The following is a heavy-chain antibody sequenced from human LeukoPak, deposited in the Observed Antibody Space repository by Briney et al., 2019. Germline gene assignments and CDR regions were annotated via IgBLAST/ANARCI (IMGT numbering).Heavy chain of an antibody. D-gene: IGHD6-19*01. J-gene: IGHJ4*02. CDR2: IKQDGSEK. CDR1: GFTFSSYS. CDR3: ARDGVADYFDY. Sequence: PGGSLRLSCAASGFTFSSYSMNWVRQAPGKGLEWVANIKQDGSEKYYVDSVKGRFTISRDNAKNSLYLQMNSLRAEDTAVYYCARDGVADYFDYWGQGTLVTVSS. V-gene: IGHV3-7*01.